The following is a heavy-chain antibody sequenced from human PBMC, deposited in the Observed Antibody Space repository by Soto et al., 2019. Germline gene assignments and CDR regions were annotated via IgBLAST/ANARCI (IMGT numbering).Heavy chain of an antibody. Sequence: SETLSLTCTFSGGSISTYYWSWIRQPAGKGLEWIGRVYTSGGTNYNPSLKSRVTMSRDTSKKQFFLGLSSVTAADTAVYYCARGAAAGVDYGMDLWGQGTTVTVSS. D-gene: IGHD6-13*01. CDR3: ARGAAAGVDYGMDL. CDR2: VYTSGGT. CDR1: GGSISTYY. V-gene: IGHV4-4*07. J-gene: IGHJ6*02.